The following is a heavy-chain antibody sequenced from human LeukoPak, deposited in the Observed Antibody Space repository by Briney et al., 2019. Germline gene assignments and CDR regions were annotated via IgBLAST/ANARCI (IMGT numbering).Heavy chain of an antibody. CDR1: GFTFSTYG. J-gene: IGHJ4*02. V-gene: IGHV3-30*18. CDR2: ISYDGSNE. D-gene: IGHD1-14*01. CDR3: AKAREEAGTGYYFDY. Sequence: PGGSLRLSCAASGFTFSTYGMHWVRQAPGKGLEWVAVISYDGSNEYYADSVKGRFTISRDNSKNTLYLQMNSLGAEDTAVYYCAKAREEAGTGYYFDYWGQGTLVTVSS.